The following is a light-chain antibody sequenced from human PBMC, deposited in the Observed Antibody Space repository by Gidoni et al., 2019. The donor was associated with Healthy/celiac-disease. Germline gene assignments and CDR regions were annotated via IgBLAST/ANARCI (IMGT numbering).Light chain of an antibody. CDR2: DAS. J-gene: IGKJ4*01. Sequence: DIQMTQSPSSLSASVGDRVTITCQASQDISNYLNWYQQNPGKAPKLLIYDASNLETGVPSRFSGSGSGTDFTLTISSLQPEDIATYYCQQYDNLPPRVTFGGGTKVEIK. CDR1: QDISNY. V-gene: IGKV1-33*01. CDR3: QQYDNLPPRVT.